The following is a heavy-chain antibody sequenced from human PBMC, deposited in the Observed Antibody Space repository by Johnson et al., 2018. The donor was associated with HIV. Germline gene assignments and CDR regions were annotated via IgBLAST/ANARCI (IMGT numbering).Heavy chain of an antibody. J-gene: IGHJ3*02. CDR1: GFTLRNCA. CDR2: ISSSGYST. Sequence: EVQLVESGGGLVQPGGSLRLSCAASGFTLRNCAINWGRRAPGKGLECLSYISSSGYSTYYTDSVKGRFTISRDTAENSLDMQMHSLKTEDTAVYYCATDVPSAPYYNAFDIWGQGTMVTVSS. V-gene: IGHV3-48*04. D-gene: IGHD1-26*01. CDR3: ATDVPSAPYYNAFDI.